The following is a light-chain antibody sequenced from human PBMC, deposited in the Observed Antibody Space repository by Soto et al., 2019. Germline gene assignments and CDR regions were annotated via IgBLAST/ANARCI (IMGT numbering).Light chain of an antibody. J-gene: IGLJ2*01. V-gene: IGLV1-44*01. CDR1: SSNIGSNT. Sequence: QSVLTQPHSASGTPGQRVTISCSGSSSNIGSNTVKWYQQLPGTAPKLLIYSNNQRPSGVPDRFSGSKSGTSASLAISGLQSEDEADYYCAAWDDSLNGSVVFGGGTKLTVL. CDR3: AAWDDSLNGSVV. CDR2: SNN.